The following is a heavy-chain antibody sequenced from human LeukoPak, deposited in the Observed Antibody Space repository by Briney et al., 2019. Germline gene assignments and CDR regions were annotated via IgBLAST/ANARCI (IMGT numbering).Heavy chain of an antibody. CDR1: GFTFSSYA. V-gene: IGHV3-23*01. CDR3: AKAPLTVTTTQYFDY. D-gene: IGHD4-17*01. CDR2: ISGSGGST. J-gene: IGHJ4*02. Sequence: GGSLRLSCAASGFTFSSYAMSWVRLAPGKGLEWVSAISGSGGSTYYADSVKGRFTISRDNSKNTLYLQMNSLRAEDTAVYYCAKAPLTVTTTQYFDYWGQGTLVTVSS.